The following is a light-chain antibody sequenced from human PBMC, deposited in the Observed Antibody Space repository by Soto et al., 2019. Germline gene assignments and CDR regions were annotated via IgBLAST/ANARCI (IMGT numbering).Light chain of an antibody. CDR1: NIGSKS. Sequence: SYELTQSPSVSVAPGQTARITCGGNNIGSKSVHWYQQKPGQAPVLVVYDDRDRPSGIPERFSGSNSGNTATLTISRVEAGDEADYYCQVWDSSSGHFVFGTGTKVTVL. CDR2: DDR. CDR3: QVWDSSSGHFV. J-gene: IGLJ1*01. V-gene: IGLV3-21*02.